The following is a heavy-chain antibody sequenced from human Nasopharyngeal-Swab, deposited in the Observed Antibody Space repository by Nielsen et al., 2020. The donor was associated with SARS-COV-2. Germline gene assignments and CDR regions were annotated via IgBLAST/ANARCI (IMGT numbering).Heavy chain of an antibody. J-gene: IGHJ3*02. Sequence: VRQAPGKGLEWVSSISSSSSYIYYADSVKGRFTISRDNAKNSLYLQMNSLRAEDTAVYCCARDNSGPSAFDIWGQGTMVTVSS. V-gene: IGHV3-21*01. D-gene: IGHD6-19*01. CDR3: ARDNSGPSAFDI. CDR2: ISSSSSYI.